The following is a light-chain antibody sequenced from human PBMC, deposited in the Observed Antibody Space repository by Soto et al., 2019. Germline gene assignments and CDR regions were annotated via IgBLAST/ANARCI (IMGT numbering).Light chain of an antibody. V-gene: IGKV3-15*01. CDR2: GAS. CDR3: QQYNNWWT. CDR1: QSFSSN. Sequence: EIVMTQSPTILSVSPGERATLSCRASQSFSSNLAWYQQKPGQAPRLLIYGASTRATGIPARFSGSGSGTEFTLTISSLQSEDFAVYYCQQYNNWWTFGQGTKVDI. J-gene: IGKJ1*01.